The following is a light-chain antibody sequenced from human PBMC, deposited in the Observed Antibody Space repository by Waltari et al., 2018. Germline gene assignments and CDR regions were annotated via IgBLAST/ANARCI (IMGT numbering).Light chain of an antibody. CDR2: NVN. CDR3: CLYASSYTPFFV. V-gene: IGLV2-14*03. Sequence: QSALTQPASVSGSPGQSITISCIGTSSDIGGYNYVSWYQQHPGKAPQVLIYNVNNRPSGVSGRFSGSKSGNTASLTISGLQAEDEADYFCCLYASSYTPFFVFGTGTKLTVL. J-gene: IGLJ1*01. CDR1: SSDIGGYNY.